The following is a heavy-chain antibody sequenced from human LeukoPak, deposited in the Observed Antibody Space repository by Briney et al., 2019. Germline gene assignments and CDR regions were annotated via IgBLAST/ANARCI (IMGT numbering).Heavy chain of an antibody. V-gene: IGHV1-69*13. J-gene: IGHJ6*02. CDR2: IIPIFGTA. CDR1: GYTFTSYG. D-gene: IGHD2-15*01. Sequence: GASVKVSCKASGYTFTSYGISWVRQAPGQGLEWMGGIIPIFGTANYAQKFQGRVTITADESTSTAYMELSSLRSEDTAVYYCARGVFYCSGGSCYSHYYYGMDVWGQGTTVTVSS. CDR3: ARGVFYCSGGSCYSHYYYGMDV.